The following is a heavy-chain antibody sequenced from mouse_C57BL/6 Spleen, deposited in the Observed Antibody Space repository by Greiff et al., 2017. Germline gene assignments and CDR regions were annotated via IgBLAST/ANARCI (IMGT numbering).Heavy chain of an antibody. CDR2: IDPSDSET. Sequence: QVQLQQPGAELVRPGSSVKLSCKASGYTFTSYWMHWVKQRPIQGLEWIGNIDPSDSETHYNQKFKDKATLTVDKSSSTAYMQLSSLTSEDSAVYYCAREEIFYYGNYQYYFDYWGQGTTLTVSS. V-gene: IGHV1-52*01. CDR1: GYTFTSYW. J-gene: IGHJ2*01. CDR3: AREEIFYYGNYQYYFDY. D-gene: IGHD2-1*01.